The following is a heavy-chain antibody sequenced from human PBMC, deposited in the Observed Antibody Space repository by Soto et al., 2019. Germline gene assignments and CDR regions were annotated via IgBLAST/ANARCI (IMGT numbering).Heavy chain of an antibody. D-gene: IGHD1-26*01. CDR2: TYYRSKWST. V-gene: IGHV6-1*01. J-gene: IGHJ5*01. Sequence: QVQLQQSGPGLVKPSQTLSLTCAISGDSVSSKSAAWNWIRQSPSIGLEWLGRTYYRSKWSTDYAVSVKSRITSNPDTSKNQFSLQLNSGTPEDTAVYYCTRALSGSYDSWGQGTLVTVSS. CDR3: TRALSGSYDS. CDR1: GDSVSSKSAA.